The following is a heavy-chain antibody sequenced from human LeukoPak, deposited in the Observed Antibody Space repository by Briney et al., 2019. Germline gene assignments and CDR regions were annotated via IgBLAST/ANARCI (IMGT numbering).Heavy chain of an antibody. CDR3: ARDRLEYGEYEFDS. V-gene: IGHV4-38-2*02. CDR2: IHHSGDT. D-gene: IGHD4-17*01. CDR1: GYSIKTSYH. Sequence: SETLSLTCTVSGYSIKTSYHWAWVRQPPGKGLEWVATIHHSGDTFYNPSLKSRSTISMDTSKNDFSLTLKSVTAADTAVYYCARDRLEYGEYEFDSWGQGALVTVSS. J-gene: IGHJ5*01.